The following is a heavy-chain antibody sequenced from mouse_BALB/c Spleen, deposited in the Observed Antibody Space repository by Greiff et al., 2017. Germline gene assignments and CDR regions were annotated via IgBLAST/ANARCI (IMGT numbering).Heavy chain of an antibody. CDR1: GFSLTSYD. Sequence: VQLQQSGPGLVAPSQSLSITCTVSGFSLTSYDISWIRQPPGKGLEWLGVIWTGGGTNYNSAFMSRLSISKDNSKSQVFLKMNSLQTDDTAIYYCVRPTGTGYYAMDYWGQGTSVTVSS. CDR2: IWTGGGT. D-gene: IGHD4-1*02. J-gene: IGHJ4*01. CDR3: VRPTGTGYYAMDY. V-gene: IGHV2-9-2*01.